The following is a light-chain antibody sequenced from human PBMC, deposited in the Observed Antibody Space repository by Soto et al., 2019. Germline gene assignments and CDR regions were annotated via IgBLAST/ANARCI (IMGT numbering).Light chain of an antibody. V-gene: IGLV1-40*01. CDR3: HSYDISLSGWV. CDR1: SSNIGAGYD. J-gene: IGLJ2*01. CDR2: GNS. Sequence: QSVLTQPPSVSGAPGRRVTISCTGSSSNIGAGYDVHWYQQLPGTAPKLLIYGNSNRPSGVPDRFSGSKSGTSASLAITGLQAEDEADYYCHSYDISLSGWVFGGGTKLTVL.